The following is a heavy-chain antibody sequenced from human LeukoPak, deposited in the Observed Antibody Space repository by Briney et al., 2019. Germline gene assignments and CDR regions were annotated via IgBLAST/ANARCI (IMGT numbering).Heavy chain of an antibody. CDR3: ATLDHDVLSGYSHLDN. D-gene: IGHD3-3*01. V-gene: IGHV4-59*03. Sequence: SETLSLTCTVSGGSISSYYWSWIRQPPGKGLEWIGYIYHIGSTNYNPSLKSRVTISVDTSKNQFSLKLKSVTAADTAVYYCATLDHDVLSGYSHLDNWGQGTLVIVSS. J-gene: IGHJ4*02. CDR1: GGSISSYY. CDR2: IYHIGST.